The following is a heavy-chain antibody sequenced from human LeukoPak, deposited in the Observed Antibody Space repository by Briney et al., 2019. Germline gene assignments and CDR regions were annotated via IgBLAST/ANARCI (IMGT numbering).Heavy chain of an antibody. CDR1: GFTFSSYV. CDR3: AKDRHAPGRYCSSTTCFPFDP. CDR2: ISGSGGST. Sequence: PGGTLRLSCAASGFTFSSYVMSWVRQAPGKGLEWVSGISGSGGSTYYADSVKGRFTISRDNSKNTLYLQMNSLRAEDTAVYYCAKDRHAPGRYCSSTTCFPFDPWGQGTLVTVSS. J-gene: IGHJ5*02. D-gene: IGHD2-2*01. V-gene: IGHV3-23*01.